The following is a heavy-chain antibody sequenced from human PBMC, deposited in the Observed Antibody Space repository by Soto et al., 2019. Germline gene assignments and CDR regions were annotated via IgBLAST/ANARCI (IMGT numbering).Heavy chain of an antibody. V-gene: IGHV3-7*01. Sequence: EVQLVESGGGLVQPGGSLRLSCAASGFTFSSYWMSWVRQAPGKGLEWVANIKQDGSEKYYVDSVKGRFTISRDNAKNSLYLQMNSLRAEDTAVYYCAREDCTNGVCYWAGYVDVWGKGTTVTVSS. J-gene: IGHJ6*03. CDR1: GFTFSSYW. CDR3: AREDCTNGVCYWAGYVDV. CDR2: IKQDGSEK. D-gene: IGHD2-8*01.